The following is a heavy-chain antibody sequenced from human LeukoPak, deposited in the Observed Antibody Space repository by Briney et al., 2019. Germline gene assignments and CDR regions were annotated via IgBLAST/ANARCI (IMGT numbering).Heavy chain of an antibody. CDR1: GFTFSSYG. Sequence: PGRSLRLSCAASGFTFSSYGMHWVRQAPGKGLEWVAVISYDGSNKYYADSVKGRFTISRDNSKNTLYLQMNSLRAEDTAVYYCAKDHRYCSGGSRYFFDYWGQGTLVTVSS. CDR2: ISYDGSNK. V-gene: IGHV3-30*18. CDR3: AKDHRYCSGGSRYFFDY. D-gene: IGHD2-15*01. J-gene: IGHJ4*02.